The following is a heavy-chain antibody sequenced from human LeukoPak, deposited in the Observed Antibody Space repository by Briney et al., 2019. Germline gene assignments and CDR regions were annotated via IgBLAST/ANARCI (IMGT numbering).Heavy chain of an antibody. CDR1: GGSFSGYY. CDR3: ARSRRAFDI. D-gene: IGHD6-13*01. V-gene: IGHV4-34*01. J-gene: IGHJ3*02. Sequence: PSETLSLTCAVYGGSFSGYYWSWIRQPPGKGLEWIGEINHSGSTNYNPSLKSRVTISVDTSKNQFSLKLSSVTAVDTAVYYCARSRRAFDIWGQGTMVTVSS. CDR2: INHSGST.